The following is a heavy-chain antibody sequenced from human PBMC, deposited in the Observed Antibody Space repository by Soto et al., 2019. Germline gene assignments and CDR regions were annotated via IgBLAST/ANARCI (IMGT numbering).Heavy chain of an antibody. J-gene: IGHJ4*02. CDR2: IHHSGGT. Sequence: QVQLQESGPGLVKPSGTLSLTCAVSGDSISSHDWWSCVRQPPNKGLEWIAEIHHSGGTNYNPSLMSRATISVDNSKNQFSLKLISATAADTAVYYCVRNGYYSLDYWGQGTLVSVSS. V-gene: IGHV4-4*02. D-gene: IGHD3-3*01. CDR1: GDSISSHDW. CDR3: VRNGYYSLDY.